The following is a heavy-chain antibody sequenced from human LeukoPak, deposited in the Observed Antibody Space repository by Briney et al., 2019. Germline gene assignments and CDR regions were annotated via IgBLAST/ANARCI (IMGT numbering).Heavy chain of an antibody. CDR3: AGANDYGDGWFDP. J-gene: IGHJ5*02. CDR2: IYYSGST. D-gene: IGHD4-17*01. V-gene: IGHV4-39*07. CDR1: GGSISSSSYY. Sequence: SETLSLTCTVSGGSISSSSYYWGWIRQPPGKGLEWIGSIYYSGSTYYNPSLKSRVTISVDTSKNQFSLKLTSVTAADTAVYYCAGANDYGDGWFDPWGQGTLVTVSS.